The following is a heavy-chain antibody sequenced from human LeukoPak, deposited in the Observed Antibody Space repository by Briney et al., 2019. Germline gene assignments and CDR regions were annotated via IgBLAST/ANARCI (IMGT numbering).Heavy chain of an antibody. V-gene: IGHV4-31*03. J-gene: IGHJ2*01. CDR1: GGSISSGGYY. Sequence: SQTLSLTCTVSGGSISSGGYYWSWIRQHPGKGLEWIGYIYYSGSTYYNPSLKSRVTISVDTSKNQFSLKLSSVTAADAAVYYCAGDWEEYYGSGSYWYFDLWGRGTLVTVSS. CDR3: AGDWEEYYGSGSYWYFDL. D-gene: IGHD3-10*01. CDR2: IYYSGST.